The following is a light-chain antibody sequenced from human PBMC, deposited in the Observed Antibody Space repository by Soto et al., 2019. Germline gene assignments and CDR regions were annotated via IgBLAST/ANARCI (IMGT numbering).Light chain of an antibody. CDR2: AVT. V-gene: IGLV2-14*01. CDR1: SCDVGGYNY. CDR3: SSYTSSSTL. J-gene: IGLJ1*01. Sequence: QSALTQPASVSGSPGQSITISCTGTSCDVGGYNYVSWYQQHPGKAPKLMIYAVTDRPSGVSSRFSGSKSGNTASLTISGLQAEDEADYYCSSYTSSSTLFGTGTKATVL.